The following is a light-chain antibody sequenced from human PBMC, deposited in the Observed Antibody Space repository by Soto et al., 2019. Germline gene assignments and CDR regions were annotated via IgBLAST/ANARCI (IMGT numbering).Light chain of an antibody. J-gene: IGLJ1*01. V-gene: IGLV1-40*01. CDR1: SSNIGAGYD. CDR3: NSYTRFSTYV. CDR2: EVT. Sequence: QSVLTQPPSVSGAPGQRVTISCTGSSSNIGAGYDVHWYQQLPGTAPKLLIYEVTYRPSGVSSRFSGSKSGNTASLTISGLQAEDEADYYCNSYTRFSTYVFGTGTKSPS.